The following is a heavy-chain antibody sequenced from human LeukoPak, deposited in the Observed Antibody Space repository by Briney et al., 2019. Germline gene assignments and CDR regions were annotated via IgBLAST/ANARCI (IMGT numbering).Heavy chain of an antibody. Sequence: GGSLRLSCAASGFTLSSTWMSWVRQAPGKGLEWVANIKQDGSDEYYLDSVKGRFIISRDNGQSSLYLQMSSLRTEDTAVYYCARQPVGFWSGYYQYYFDHWGQGALVTVSS. D-gene: IGHD3-3*01. J-gene: IGHJ4*02. CDR2: IKQDGSDE. CDR1: GFTLSSTW. CDR3: ARQPVGFWSGYYQYYFDH. V-gene: IGHV3-7*01.